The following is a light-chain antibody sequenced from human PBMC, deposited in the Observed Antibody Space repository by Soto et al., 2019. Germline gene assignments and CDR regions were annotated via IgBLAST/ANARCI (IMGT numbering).Light chain of an antibody. Sequence: QSALTQPASVSGSPGQSITIPCTGTSNDIGGYNYVSWYQQHPGKVPKLIIFDVSYRPSGISDRFSGSKSGNTASLTISGLQHEDEADYYCSSYGASSTLFGGGTKLTVL. CDR3: SSYGASSTL. J-gene: IGLJ2*01. CDR1: SNDIGGYNY. CDR2: DVS. V-gene: IGLV2-14*03.